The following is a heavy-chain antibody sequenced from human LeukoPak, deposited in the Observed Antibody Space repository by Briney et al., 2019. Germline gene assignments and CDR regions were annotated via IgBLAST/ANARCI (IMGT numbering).Heavy chain of an antibody. V-gene: IGHV1-69*04. D-gene: IGHD5-18*01. J-gene: IGHJ4*02. CDR3: ARVKTDTEGSYYFDY. CDR1: GGTFSSYA. Sequence: SVKVSCKASGGTFSSYAISWVRQAPGQGLEWMGRIIPILGIANYAQKFQGRVTITADKSTSTAYMELSSLRSEDTAVYYCARVKTDTEGSYYFDYWGQGTLVTVSS. CDR2: IIPILGIA.